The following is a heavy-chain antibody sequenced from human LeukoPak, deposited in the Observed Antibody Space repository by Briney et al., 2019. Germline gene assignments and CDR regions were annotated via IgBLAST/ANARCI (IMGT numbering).Heavy chain of an antibody. V-gene: IGHV4-39*01. J-gene: IGHJ3*02. CDR2: IYYSGST. Sequence: PSETLSLTCTVSGGSISSSSYYWGWIRQPPGKGLEWIGSIYYSGSTYYNPSLKSRVTISVDTSKNQFSLKLSSVTAADTAVYYCARQKGVVITGDIWGQGTMVTVSS. CDR3: ARQKGVVITGDI. CDR1: GGSISSSSYY. D-gene: IGHD3-22*01.